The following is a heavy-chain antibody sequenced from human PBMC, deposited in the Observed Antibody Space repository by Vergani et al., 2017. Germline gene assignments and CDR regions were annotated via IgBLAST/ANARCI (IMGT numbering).Heavy chain of an antibody. CDR3: AREPPLTGFFDY. J-gene: IGHJ4*02. CDR1: GYTFTAYY. Sequence: QVQLVQSGAEVKKPGASVKVSCKASGYTFTAYYIHWVRQAPEQGLEWVGVISPDGFSTFYAQKFQGRVTITRDTSTSTVYVEVTSLRSDDTAVYYCAREPPLTGFFDYWGQGTLVTVFS. V-gene: IGHV1-46*03. D-gene: IGHD3-9*01. CDR2: ISPDGFST.